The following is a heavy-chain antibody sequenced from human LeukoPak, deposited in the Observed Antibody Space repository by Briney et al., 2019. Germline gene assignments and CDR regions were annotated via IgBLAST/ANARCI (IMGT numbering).Heavy chain of an antibody. D-gene: IGHD1-26*01. CDR3: ARAPVNKAWAGRGWFDS. Sequence: SETLSLTCTVSGGSISGYYWTWIRQPPGKGLEWIVYMYYGGSTNYNPSLKSRVTMSIDTSKNQFSLRLASVTAADTAVYYCARAPVNKAWAGRGWFDSWGQGTLVTVSS. CDR2: MYYGGST. V-gene: IGHV4-59*01. J-gene: IGHJ5*01. CDR1: GGSISGYY.